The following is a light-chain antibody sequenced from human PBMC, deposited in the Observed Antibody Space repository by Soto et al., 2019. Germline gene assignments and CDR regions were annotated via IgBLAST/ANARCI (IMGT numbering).Light chain of an antibody. CDR3: QQYNNWPPWT. V-gene: IGKV3-15*01. Sequence: EIVMTQSPATLSVSPGERATLSCRASQSVSSDLAWYQQKPGQAPRVLIYGASTRATGIPARFSGSGSGTEVTLTISSLQSEDFAVYYCQQYNNWPPWTFGQGPKVEIK. CDR2: GAS. J-gene: IGKJ1*01. CDR1: QSVSSD.